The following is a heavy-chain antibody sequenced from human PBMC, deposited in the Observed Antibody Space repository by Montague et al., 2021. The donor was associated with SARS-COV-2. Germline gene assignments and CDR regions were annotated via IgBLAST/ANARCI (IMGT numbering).Heavy chain of an antibody. Sequence: SETLSLTCTVSGGSIRSSSYYWGWIRQPPGKGLECIGSIYYSGSTCYNPSLKSRVTISVDTSKNHFSLKLSSVTAADTAVYYCARTTWLRGYFDLWGRGTLVTVSS. D-gene: IGHD5-12*01. V-gene: IGHV4-39*07. CDR3: ARTTWLRGYFDL. CDR2: IYYSGST. J-gene: IGHJ2*01. CDR1: GGSIRSSSYY.